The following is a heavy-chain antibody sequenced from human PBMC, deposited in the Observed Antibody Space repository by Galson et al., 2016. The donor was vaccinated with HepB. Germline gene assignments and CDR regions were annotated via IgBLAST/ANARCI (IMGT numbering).Heavy chain of an antibody. V-gene: IGHV3-33*08. Sequence: SLRLSCAASGFTFSVYSMNWVRQAPGKGLEWVAFIWYDGNNKNYADSVKGRFTISRDKSKNTLYLQMNSLRVEDTAVYYCARQGDTIGQFDYWGQGTLVTVSS. D-gene: IGHD3-16*01. CDR1: GFTFSVYS. CDR2: IWYDGNNK. J-gene: IGHJ4*02. CDR3: ARQGDTIGQFDY.